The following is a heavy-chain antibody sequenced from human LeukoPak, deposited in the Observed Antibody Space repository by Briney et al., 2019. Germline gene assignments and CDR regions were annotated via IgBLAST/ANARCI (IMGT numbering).Heavy chain of an antibody. D-gene: IGHD3-9*01. Sequence: SETLSLTCTVSGDSVSSGSYSWSWIRQPPGKGLEWIGYIYLSGSTYYNPSLKSRVTISVDRSKNQFSLKLSSVTAADTAVYYCARGVLTWFDPWGQGTLVTVSS. CDR3: ARGVLTWFDP. V-gene: IGHV4-30-2*01. CDR1: GDSVSSGSYS. CDR2: IYLSGST. J-gene: IGHJ5*02.